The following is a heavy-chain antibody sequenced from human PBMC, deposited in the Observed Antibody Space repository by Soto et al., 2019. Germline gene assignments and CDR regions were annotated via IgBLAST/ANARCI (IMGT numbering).Heavy chain of an antibody. D-gene: IGHD6-19*01. CDR1: GGSISSYY. Sequence: QVQLQESGPGLVKPSETLSLTCTVSGGSISSYYWSWIRKTAGKGLEWIGRIYTSGSTTYNSSLKSRVTMSVDPSKNQFSLKLSSVSAADTAVYYCARAVAAPYYFDYWGQGTLVTVSS. V-gene: IGHV4-4*07. CDR2: IYTSGST. CDR3: ARAVAAPYYFDY. J-gene: IGHJ4*02.